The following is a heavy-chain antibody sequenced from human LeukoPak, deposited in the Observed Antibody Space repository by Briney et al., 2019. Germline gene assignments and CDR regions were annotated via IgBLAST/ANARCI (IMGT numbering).Heavy chain of an antibody. V-gene: IGHV1-69*05. Sequence: ASVKVSCKASGGTFSSYAISWVRQAPGQGLEWMGGIIPIFGTANYAQKFQGRVTITTDESTSTAYMELSSLRSEDTAVYYCARAYYDFWSGPKMNMDVWGKGITVTVSS. J-gene: IGHJ6*03. CDR3: ARAYYDFWSGPKMNMDV. CDR1: GGTFSSYA. CDR2: IIPIFGTA. D-gene: IGHD3-3*01.